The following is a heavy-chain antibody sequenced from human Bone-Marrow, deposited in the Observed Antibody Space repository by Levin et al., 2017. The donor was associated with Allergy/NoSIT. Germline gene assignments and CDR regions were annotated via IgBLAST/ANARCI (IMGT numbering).Heavy chain of an antibody. CDR2: INPNSGGT. J-gene: IGHJ3*02. Sequence: ASVKVSCKASGYTFTDYYMNWVRQAPGQGLEWMGWINPNSGGTNYAQKFQGRVTMTRGTSISTAYMELSGLRSDDTAVYYCARDPDYYDRAFDIWGQGTMVTVSS. CDR1: GYTFTDYY. V-gene: IGHV1-2*02. D-gene: IGHD3-22*01. CDR3: ARDPDYYDRAFDI.